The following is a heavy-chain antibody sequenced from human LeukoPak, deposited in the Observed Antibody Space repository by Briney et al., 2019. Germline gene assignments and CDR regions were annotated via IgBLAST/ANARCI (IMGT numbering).Heavy chain of an antibody. D-gene: IGHD6-6*01. CDR3: ARAIAARLYWFDP. CDR2: MNPNSGNT. J-gene: IGHJ5*02. Sequence: GASVKVSCKASGYTFTSYGISWVRQAPGQGLEWMGWMNPNSGNTGYAQKFQGRVTMTRNTSISTAYMELSSLRPEDTAVYYCARAIAARLYWFDPWGQGTLVTVSS. CDR1: GYTFTSYG. V-gene: IGHV1-8*02.